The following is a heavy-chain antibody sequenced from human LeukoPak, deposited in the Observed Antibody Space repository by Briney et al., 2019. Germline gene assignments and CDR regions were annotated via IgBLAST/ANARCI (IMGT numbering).Heavy chain of an antibody. CDR3: ARGGYDFWSGYFHLFDY. V-gene: IGHV4-34*01. CDR2: INHSGST. J-gene: IGHJ4*02. D-gene: IGHD3-3*01. Sequence: KASETLSLTCAVYGGSFSGYYWSWIRQPPGKGLEWIGEINHSGSTNYNPSLKSRVTISVDTSKNQFSLKLSSVTAADTAVYYCARGGYDFWSGYFHLFDYWGQGTLVTVSS. CDR1: GGSFSGYY.